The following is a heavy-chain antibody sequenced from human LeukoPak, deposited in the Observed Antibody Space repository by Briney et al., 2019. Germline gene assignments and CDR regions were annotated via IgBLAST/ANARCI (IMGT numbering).Heavy chain of an antibody. Sequence: PGGSLRLSCAASGFTFSSYGMHWVRQAPGKGLEWVAFIRYDGSNKYYADSVKGRFTISRDNAKNSLYLQMNSLRAEDTAVYYCARVVRRYYYDSSGPDAFDIWGQGTMVTVSS. CDR1: GFTFSSYG. CDR2: IRYDGSNK. J-gene: IGHJ3*02. D-gene: IGHD3-22*01. V-gene: IGHV3-30*02. CDR3: ARVVRRYYYDSSGPDAFDI.